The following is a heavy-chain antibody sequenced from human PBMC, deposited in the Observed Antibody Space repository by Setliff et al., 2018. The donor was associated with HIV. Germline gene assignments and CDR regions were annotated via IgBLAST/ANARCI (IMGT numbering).Heavy chain of an antibody. D-gene: IGHD5-12*01. CDR2: ILSTGERT. CDR1: GFTFSSYA. Sequence: PGGSLRLSCAASGFTFSSYAMSWVRQAPGEGLEWVSAILSTGERTFYADSVKGRFTIPRDNSKNTVYLQMDSLRAEDTAVYYCARGIYTGYDHFDYWGQGTLVTVSS. V-gene: IGHV3-23*01. CDR3: ARGIYTGYDHFDY. J-gene: IGHJ4*02.